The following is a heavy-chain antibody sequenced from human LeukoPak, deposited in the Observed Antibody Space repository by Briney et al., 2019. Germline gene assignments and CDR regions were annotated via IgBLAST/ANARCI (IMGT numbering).Heavy chain of an antibody. D-gene: IGHD3-22*01. CDR2: IYYSGST. Sequence: SETLSLTCTVSGGSISSGGYYWSWIRQHPGKGLEWIGYIYYSGSTYYNPSLKSRVTISVDTSKNQFSLKLSSVTAADTAVYYCAGVYDSSGYYPGYFDYWGQGTLVTVSS. CDR3: AGVYDSSGYYPGYFDY. J-gene: IGHJ4*02. CDR1: GGSISSGGYY. V-gene: IGHV4-31*03.